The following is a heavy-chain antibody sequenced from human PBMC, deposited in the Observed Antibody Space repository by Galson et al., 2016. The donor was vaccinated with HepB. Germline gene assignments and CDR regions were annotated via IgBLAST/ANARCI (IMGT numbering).Heavy chain of an antibody. CDR2: IDPSDSYT. V-gene: IGHV5-10-1*01. J-gene: IGHJ2*01. D-gene: IGHD1-26*01. CDR1: GNTETSYW. CDR3: ARCHLSYYFDL. Sequence: QSGAEVKKPGESLRISCRVSGNTETSYWITWVRQMPGKGLEWVGRIDPSDSYTNYTPSFDGHVAISTDKSISTVYLQWSRLKAADSAMYFCARCHLSYYFDLWGRGTLVTVSS.